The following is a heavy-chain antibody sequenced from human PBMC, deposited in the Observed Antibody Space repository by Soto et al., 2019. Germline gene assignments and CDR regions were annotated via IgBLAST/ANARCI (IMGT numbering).Heavy chain of an antibody. Sequence: QVQLQQWGAGLLKPSETLSLTCAVYGGSFSGYYWNWIRQPPGKGLEWIGEINHSGSTNYNPSLKRRVTISVDTSKNQFSLKLSSVTAADTAVYYCARGWERIFHYWGQGILVTVAS. J-gene: IGHJ4*02. V-gene: IGHV4-34*01. CDR1: GGSFSGYY. CDR3: ARGWERIFHY. D-gene: IGHD1-26*01. CDR2: INHSGST.